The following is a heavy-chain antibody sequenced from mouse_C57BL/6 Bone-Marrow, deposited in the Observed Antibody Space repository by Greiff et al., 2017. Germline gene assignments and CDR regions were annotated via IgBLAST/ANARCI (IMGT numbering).Heavy chain of an antibody. J-gene: IGHJ2*01. CDR1: GFSFNTYA. CDR2: IRSKSNNYAT. V-gene: IGHV10-1*01. Sequence: EVQLQQSGGGLVQPKGSLTLSCAASGFSFNTYAMNWVRQAPGKGLEWVARIRSKSNNYATYYADSVKDRFTISRDDSESMLYLQMNNLKTEDTAMYYCVRRGFDYWGQGTTLTVSS. CDR3: VRRGFDY.